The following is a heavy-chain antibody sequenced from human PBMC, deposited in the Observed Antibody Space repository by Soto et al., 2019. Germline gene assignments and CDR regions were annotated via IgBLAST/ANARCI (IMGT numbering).Heavy chain of an antibody. Sequence: EVKLLESGGGLVQPGGSLRLSCAASGFMFSSEAMTWVRQVPGKGLQWVALVSGCGGDTHYRDSVKGRFIISRDNSKNTVYLQMNSLRAEDTAVYHCAKTGVRSGLWEALDVWGQGAMVIVSS. CDR3: AKTGVRSGLWEALDV. CDR2: VSGCGGDT. V-gene: IGHV3-23*01. J-gene: IGHJ3*01. D-gene: IGHD3-16*01. CDR1: GFMFSSEA.